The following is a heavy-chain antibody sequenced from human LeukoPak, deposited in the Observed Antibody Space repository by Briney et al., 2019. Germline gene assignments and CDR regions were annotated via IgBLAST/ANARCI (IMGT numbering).Heavy chain of an antibody. V-gene: IGHV1-18*04. Sequence: ASVKVSCKASGYTFTGYYMHWVRQAPGQGLEWMGWISTYNGKTNYAQSFQGRVTMTTDTSTSTAYMELRSLRSDDTAMYYCARDPYDYGIFPDYWGQGTLVTVSS. CDR2: ISTYNGKT. D-gene: IGHD4-17*01. CDR1: GYTFTGYY. J-gene: IGHJ4*02. CDR3: ARDPYDYGIFPDY.